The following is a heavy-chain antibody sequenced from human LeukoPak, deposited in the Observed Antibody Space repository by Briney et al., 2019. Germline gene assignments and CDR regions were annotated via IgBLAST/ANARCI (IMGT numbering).Heavy chain of an antibody. V-gene: IGHV3-30*18. J-gene: IGHJ6*02. CDR1: GFTFSSYG. CDR2: ISYDGSNK. Sequence: GGSLRLSCAASGFTFSSYGMHWVRQAPGKGLEWVAVISYDGSNKYYADSVKGRFTISRDNSKNTLYLQMSSLRAEDTAVYYCAKDLDNPNDYGDYKAYYYGMDVWGQGTTVTVSS. CDR3: AKDLDNPNDYGDYKAYYYGMDV. D-gene: IGHD4-17*01.